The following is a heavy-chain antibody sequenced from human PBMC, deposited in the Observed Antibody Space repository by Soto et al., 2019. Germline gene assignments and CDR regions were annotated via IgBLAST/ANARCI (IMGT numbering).Heavy chain of an antibody. J-gene: IGHJ4*02. CDR1: GYTFTSYY. CDR3: ARANGSRLHFDY. V-gene: IGHV1-46*03. CDR2: INPSGGST. Sequence: GGSVKVSXXXSGYTFTSYYMHWVRQAPGQGLEWMGIINPSGGSTSYAQKFQGRVTMTRDTSTSTVYMELSSLRSEDTAVYYCARANGSRLHFDYWGQGTLVTVSS. D-gene: IGHD2-8*01.